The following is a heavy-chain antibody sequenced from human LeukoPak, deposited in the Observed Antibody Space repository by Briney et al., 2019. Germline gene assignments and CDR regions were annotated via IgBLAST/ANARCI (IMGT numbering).Heavy chain of an antibody. J-gene: IGHJ4*02. CDR3: ARDGDGYNRGVDY. D-gene: IGHD5-24*01. Sequence: GGSLRLSCAASGFTFSSYAMHWVRQAPGKGLEGVAVISYDGSNKYYADSVKGRFTISRDNSKNTLYLQMNSLRAEDTAVYYCARDGDGYNRGVDYWGQGTLVTVSS. V-gene: IGHV3-30-3*01. CDR1: GFTFSSYA. CDR2: ISYDGSNK.